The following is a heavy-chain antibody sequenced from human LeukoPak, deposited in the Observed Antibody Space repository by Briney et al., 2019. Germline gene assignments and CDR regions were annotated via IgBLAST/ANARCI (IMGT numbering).Heavy chain of an antibody. Sequence: ASVKVSCKASRYIFTGYYMHWMRQAPGQGLEWMGWINPNSGATNYAQKFQGRVTMTRDMSISTVYMEVSRLRCDATSVYYCAKEGLERWELSGYYWGQGTLVTVSS. V-gene: IGHV1-2*02. D-gene: IGHD1-26*01. CDR3: AKEGLERWELSGYY. CDR1: RYIFTGYY. CDR2: INPNSGAT. J-gene: IGHJ4*02.